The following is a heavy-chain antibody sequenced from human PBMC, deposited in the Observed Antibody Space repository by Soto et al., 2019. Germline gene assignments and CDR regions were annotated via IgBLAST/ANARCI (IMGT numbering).Heavy chain of an antibody. Sequence: EVQLVESGGGLVQPGGSLRLSCAASGFTVSNNYMSWVRQAPGKGLEWVSVIYSGGSTYYADSVKGRFTTSRDNSQNTLYLHMNSRRAEDITVYYCARDVGVWGRGTTVTVSS. CDR1: GFTVSNNY. CDR2: IYSGGST. CDR3: ARDVGV. V-gene: IGHV3-66*01. J-gene: IGHJ6*04.